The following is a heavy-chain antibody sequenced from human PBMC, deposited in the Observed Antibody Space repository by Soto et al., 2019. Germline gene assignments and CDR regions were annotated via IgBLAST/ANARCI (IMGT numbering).Heavy chain of an antibody. J-gene: IGHJ4*02. Sequence: GGSLRLSCAASGFTFRSYTMNWVRQAPGKGLEWVSSISSSSSYIYYADSLKGRFTISRDNAKNSLYLQMNSLRAEDTAVYYCARDHRYGDYPFDYWGQGTLVTVSS. D-gene: IGHD4-17*01. V-gene: IGHV3-21*01. CDR3: ARDHRYGDYPFDY. CDR1: GFTFRSYT. CDR2: ISSSSSYI.